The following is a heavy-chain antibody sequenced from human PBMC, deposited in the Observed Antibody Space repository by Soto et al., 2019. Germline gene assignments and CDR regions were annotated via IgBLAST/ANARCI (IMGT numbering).Heavy chain of an antibody. V-gene: IGHV1-18*01. CDR1: GYTFTSYG. CDR2: ISAYSGKT. Sequence: QVQLVQSGAEVKKPGASVMLSCEASGYTFTSYGISWVRQAPGQGLEWMGWISAYSGKTNYAQKLQGRVTMTTDTSTSTAYMELRRLRYDDTAVYYCARGADFWSGYRWFDPWGQGTLVTVSS. J-gene: IGHJ5*02. D-gene: IGHD3-3*01. CDR3: ARGADFWSGYRWFDP.